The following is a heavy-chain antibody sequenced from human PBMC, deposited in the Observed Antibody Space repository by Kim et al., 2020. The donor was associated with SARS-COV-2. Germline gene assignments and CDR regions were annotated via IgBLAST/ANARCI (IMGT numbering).Heavy chain of an antibody. CDR2: IKQDGSEK. J-gene: IGHJ6*03. Sequence: GGSLRLSCAASGFTFSSYWMSWVRQAPGKGLEWVANIKQDGSEKYYVDSVKGRFTISRDNAKNSLYLQMNSLRAEDTAVYYCARDVTLSIYSSGWYYYYYYMDVWGKGTTVTVSS. CDR1: GFTFSSYW. CDR3: ARDVTLSIYSSGWYYYYYYMDV. V-gene: IGHV3-7*01. D-gene: IGHD6-19*01.